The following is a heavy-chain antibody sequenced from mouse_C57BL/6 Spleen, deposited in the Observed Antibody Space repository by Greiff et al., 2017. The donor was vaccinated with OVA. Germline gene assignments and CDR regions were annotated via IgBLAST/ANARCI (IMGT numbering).Heavy chain of an antibody. V-gene: IGHV10-1*01. Sequence: DVKLVESGGGLVQPKGSLKLSCAASGFSFNTYAMNWVRQAPGKGLEWVARIRSKSNNYATYYADSVKDRFTISRDDSESMLYLQMNNLKTEDTAMYYCVRQDYYAYYYAMDYWGQGTSVTVSS. D-gene: IGHD1-1*01. J-gene: IGHJ4*01. CDR1: GFSFNTYA. CDR3: VRQDYYAYYYAMDY. CDR2: IRSKSNNYAT.